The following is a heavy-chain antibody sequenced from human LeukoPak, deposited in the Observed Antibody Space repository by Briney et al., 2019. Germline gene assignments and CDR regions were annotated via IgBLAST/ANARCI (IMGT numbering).Heavy chain of an antibody. CDR3: ARRHSDSSGYWYFDY. Sequence: SETLSLTCTVSGGSNSSYYWSWFRQPPGKGLEWIGDIYYSGSTNYNPSLKSRVTISVDASKNQFSLKLSSVTAADTAVYYCARRHSDSSGYWYFDYWGQGTLVTVSS. CDR1: GGSNSSYY. J-gene: IGHJ4*02. CDR2: IYYSGST. D-gene: IGHD3-22*01. V-gene: IGHV4-59*12.